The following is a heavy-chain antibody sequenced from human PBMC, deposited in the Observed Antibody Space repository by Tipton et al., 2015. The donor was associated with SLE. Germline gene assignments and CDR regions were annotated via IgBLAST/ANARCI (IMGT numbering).Heavy chain of an antibody. CDR3: ARPFGYYYYYMDV. Sequence: TLSLTCTVSGGSISSHYWGWIRQPPGKGLEWIGSIYYSGSTYYNPSLKSRVTISVDTSKNQFSLKLSSVTAADTAVYYCARPFGYYYYYMDVWGKGTTVTVSS. J-gene: IGHJ6*03. CDR2: IYYSGST. CDR1: GGSISSHY. V-gene: IGHV4-39*01. D-gene: IGHD2/OR15-2a*01.